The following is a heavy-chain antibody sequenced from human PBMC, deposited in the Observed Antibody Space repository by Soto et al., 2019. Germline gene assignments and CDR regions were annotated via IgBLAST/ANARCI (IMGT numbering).Heavy chain of an antibody. CDR3: AKAVGDY. CDR1: GFIASNYA. Sequence: PGGSVRLSCAASGFIASNYAMSWVRQAPGKGLEWVSGFSGSGGATFYADSVKGRFTISRDSSKNTIYLQMDRLRADDTAVYYCAKAVGDYWGRGTLVTVSS. J-gene: IGHJ4*02. D-gene: IGHD1-26*01. V-gene: IGHV3-23*01. CDR2: FSGSGGAT.